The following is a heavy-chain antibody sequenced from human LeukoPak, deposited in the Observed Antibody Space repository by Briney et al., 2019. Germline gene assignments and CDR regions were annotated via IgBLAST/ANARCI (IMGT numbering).Heavy chain of an antibody. V-gene: IGHV3-74*01. J-gene: IGHJ6*02. CDR3: VRDYQFIQEV. CDR2: ISTDGKST. D-gene: IGHD2-2*01. CDR1: GFTFSNYW. Sequence: PGGSLRLSCVASGFTFSNYWMLWVRQAPGKGLMWVSPISTDGKSTRYAESVKGRFTISRDNAKNALYLQMDILRVEDTALYFCVRDYQFIQEVWGQGTTVTVSS.